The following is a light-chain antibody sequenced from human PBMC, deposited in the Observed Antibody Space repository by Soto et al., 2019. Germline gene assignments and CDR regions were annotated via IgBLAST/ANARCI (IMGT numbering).Light chain of an antibody. CDR2: DVS. V-gene: IGLV2-14*01. Sequence: QSALTQPASVSGSPGQSISICCTGTGSDVGGYNSVSWYQQHPGKAPKLMIYDVSNRPSGVSNRFSGSKSGNTASLTISGLQAEDEADYYCTSYTSISTWVFGGGTQLTVL. CDR1: GSDVGGYNS. CDR3: TSYTSISTWV. J-gene: IGLJ3*02.